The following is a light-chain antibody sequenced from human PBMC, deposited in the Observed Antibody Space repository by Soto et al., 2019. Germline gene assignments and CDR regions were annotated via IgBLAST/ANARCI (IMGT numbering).Light chain of an antibody. V-gene: IGLV1-44*01. CDR1: NSNIGRND. CDR3: AAWDDSLNGLV. Sequence: QSVLTQPPSASGTPGQRVTISCSGSNSNIGRNDVYWYQQFPGTAPKVLFHGNHRRPAGVPDRFSGSKSGTSASLAISGLQSEDEADYCCAAWDDSLNGLVFGRGTKLTVL. J-gene: IGLJ3*02. CDR2: GNH.